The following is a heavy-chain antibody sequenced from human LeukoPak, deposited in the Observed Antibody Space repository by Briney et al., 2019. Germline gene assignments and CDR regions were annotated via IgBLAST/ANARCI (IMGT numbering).Heavy chain of an antibody. CDR1: GGSISSYY. Sequence: SETLSLTCTVSGGSISSYYWSWIRLPPGKGLEWIGFIYYSGSTHYNPSLKSRVTISVDTSKNQFSLKLSSVTAADTAVYYCARVGYDSSGYYPDYWGQGTLVTVSS. D-gene: IGHD3-22*01. CDR2: IYYSGST. V-gene: IGHV4-59*01. CDR3: ARVGYDSSGYYPDY. J-gene: IGHJ4*02.